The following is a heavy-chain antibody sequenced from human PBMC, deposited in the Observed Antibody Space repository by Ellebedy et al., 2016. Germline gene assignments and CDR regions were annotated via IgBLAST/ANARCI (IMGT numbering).Heavy chain of an antibody. D-gene: IGHD1-26*01. V-gene: IGHV3-30*18. Sequence: GGSLRLXXAASGFTFSSYGMHWVRQAPGKGLEWVAVISYDGSNKYYADSVKGRFTISRDNSKNTLYLQMNSLRAEDTAVYYCAKDRTVGATPTYYFDYWGQGTLVTVSS. CDR2: ISYDGSNK. J-gene: IGHJ4*02. CDR1: GFTFSSYG. CDR3: AKDRTVGATPTYYFDY.